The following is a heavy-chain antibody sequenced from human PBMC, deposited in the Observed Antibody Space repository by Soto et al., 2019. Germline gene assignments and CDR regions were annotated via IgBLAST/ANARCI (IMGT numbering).Heavy chain of an antibody. CDR1: GGSVSSSSYY. D-gene: IGHD3-9*01. CDR2: IYYSGST. J-gene: IGHJ6*02. Sequence: QLQLQESGPGLVKPSETLSLTCTVSGGSVSSSSYYWGWIRRPPGKGLEWIGTIYYSGSTYYCPSLKSRITLSVDTSKNQFSLKLTSVTATDTAVYYCARHANDFLTGYSRPSHYYYGMDVWGQGTTVTVSS. V-gene: IGHV4-39*01. CDR3: ARHANDFLTGYSRPSHYYYGMDV.